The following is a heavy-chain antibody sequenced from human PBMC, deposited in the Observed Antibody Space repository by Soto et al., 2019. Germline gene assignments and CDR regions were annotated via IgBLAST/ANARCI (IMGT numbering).Heavy chain of an antibody. CDR1: GYSFITSYY. CDR3: ARDTGYDHDAFDI. CDR2: INPTGSMT. Sequence: ASVKVSCKASGYSFITSYYMHWVRQAPGQGLEWMGIINPTGSMTKYSQRFQGRLTMTRDTSTSTDYMELTTLTSEDTAVYFCARDTGYDHDAFDIWGQGTMFTVSS. J-gene: IGHJ3*02. V-gene: IGHV1-46*01. D-gene: IGHD5-12*01.